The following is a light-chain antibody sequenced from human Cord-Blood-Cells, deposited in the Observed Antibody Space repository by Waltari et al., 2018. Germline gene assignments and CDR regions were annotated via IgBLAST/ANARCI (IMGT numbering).Light chain of an antibody. CDR3: QQYYSTFT. CDR2: WAS. Sequence: IVMTQSPDSLAVSLGERATINCKSSQSVLYSYNNKNYLAWYQQKPGQPPKLLIYWASTREAGVPDRFSGSGSGTDFTLTISSLQAEDVAVYYCQQYYSTFTFGPGTKVDIK. J-gene: IGKJ3*01. CDR1: QSVLYSYNNKNY. V-gene: IGKV4-1*01.